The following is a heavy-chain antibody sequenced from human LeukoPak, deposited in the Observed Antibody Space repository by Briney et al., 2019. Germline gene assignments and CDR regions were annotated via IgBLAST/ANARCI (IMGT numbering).Heavy chain of an antibody. V-gene: IGHV3-9*01. CDR1: GFTFDDYA. J-gene: IGHJ4*02. CDR3: AGGYCSGGSCYLLDY. D-gene: IGHD2-15*01. Sequence: GRSLRLSCAASGFTFDDYAMHWVRQAPGKGLEWVSGISWNSGSIGYADSVKGRFTISRDNAKNSLYLQMNSLRAEDTALYYCAGGYCSGGSCYLLDYWGQGTLVTVSS. CDR2: ISWNSGSI.